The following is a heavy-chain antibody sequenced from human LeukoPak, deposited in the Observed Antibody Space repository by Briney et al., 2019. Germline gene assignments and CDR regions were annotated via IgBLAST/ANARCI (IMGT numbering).Heavy chain of an antibody. J-gene: IGHJ4*02. CDR3: ARGSTYYDALTGYSPFDF. CDR2: ISSSSSYI. D-gene: IGHD3-9*01. CDR1: GFAFSSYS. Sequence: GGSLRLSCAASGFAFSSYSMNWVRQAPGKGLEWVSSISSSSSYIYYADSVKGRFTISRDNAKNSLYLQMNSLRAGDTAVYYCARGSTYYDALTGYSPFDFWGQGTLVTVSS. V-gene: IGHV3-21*01.